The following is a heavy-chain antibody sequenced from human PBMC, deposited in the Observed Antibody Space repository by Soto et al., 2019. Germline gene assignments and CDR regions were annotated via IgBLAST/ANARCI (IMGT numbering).Heavy chain of an antibody. V-gene: IGHV3-30*18. Sequence: QVQLVESGGGVVQPGRSLRLSCAASGFTFSSYGMHWVRQAPGKGLEWVAVISYDGSNKYYADSVKGRFTISRDNSKNTLYLQMNSLRAEDTAVYYCAKGVYYDILTGYRPSPNIYGMDVWGQGTTVTVSS. J-gene: IGHJ6*02. CDR1: GFTFSSYG. CDR3: AKGVYYDILTGYRPSPNIYGMDV. CDR2: ISYDGSNK. D-gene: IGHD3-9*01.